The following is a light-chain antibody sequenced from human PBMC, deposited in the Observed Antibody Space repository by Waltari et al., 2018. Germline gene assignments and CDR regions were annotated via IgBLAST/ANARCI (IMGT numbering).Light chain of an antibody. V-gene: IGLV2-14*03. CDR2: DII. CDR3: SSYAPSSTV. CDR1: SSDIGGYDY. J-gene: IGLJ2*01. Sequence: VSGSPGQSITISCTGTSSDIGGYDYVSWYQQHPGKAPKLMIYDIIKRPSGVSDRFSGSKSGNTASLTISGLQAEDEADYYCSSYAPSSTVFGGGTKLTVL.